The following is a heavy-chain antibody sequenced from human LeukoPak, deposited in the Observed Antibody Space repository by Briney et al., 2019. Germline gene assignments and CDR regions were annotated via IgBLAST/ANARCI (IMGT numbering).Heavy chain of an antibody. CDR1: GFTFSSYG. D-gene: IGHD3-3*01. CDR2: ISYDGSNK. V-gene: IGHV3-30*18. CDR3: AKEQKPMYYDFWSGTYYYYGMDV. J-gene: IGHJ6*02. Sequence: GGSLRLSCAASGFTFSSYGTHWVRQAPGKGLEWVAVISYDGSNKYYADSVKGRFTISRDNSKNTLYLQMNSLRAEDTAVYYCAKEQKPMYYDFWSGTYYYYGMDVWGQGTTVTVSS.